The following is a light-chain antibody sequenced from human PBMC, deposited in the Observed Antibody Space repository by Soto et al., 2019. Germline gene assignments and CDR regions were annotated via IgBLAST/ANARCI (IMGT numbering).Light chain of an antibody. CDR3: QQYESTPPT. V-gene: IGKV4-1*01. J-gene: IGKJ2*01. CDR1: QSVLYSSNNKNY. CDR2: WAS. Sequence: DIVMTQSPDSLAVSLGERATINCKSSQSVLYSSNNKNYLAWYQQRPGQPPKLLIYWASTRESGVPERFSGSGSGTDFTLTITSLQVEDVAVYYCQQYESTPPTFGQGNKLEIK.